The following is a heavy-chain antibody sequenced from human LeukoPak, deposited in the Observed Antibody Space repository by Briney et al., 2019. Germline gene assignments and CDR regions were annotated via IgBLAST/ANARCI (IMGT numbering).Heavy chain of an antibody. D-gene: IGHD3-10*01. CDR3: ARDSGLDAFDI. V-gene: IGHV3-53*01. Sequence: PGGSLRLSCAASGFTFSSYAMGWVRQAPGKGLDWVSIIYAGGTTYYADSVKGRFIISRDNSKNTLYLQMNSLSAEDTAVYYCARDSGLDAFDIWGQGTMVTVSS. CDR1: GFTFSSYA. J-gene: IGHJ3*02. CDR2: IYAGGTT.